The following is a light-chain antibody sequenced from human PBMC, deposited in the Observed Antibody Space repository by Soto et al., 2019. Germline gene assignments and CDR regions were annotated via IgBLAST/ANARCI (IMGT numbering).Light chain of an antibody. CDR1: QSVSSN. CDR2: GAS. CDR3: QHYNDMPLI. V-gene: IGKV3-15*01. Sequence: EIVMTQSPGTLSVSPGERATLSCRASQSVSSNLAWYQQKPGQAPRLLIYGASTRAPGIPARFSGSGSGTEFTLTISSLQSEDSAVYYCQHYNDMPLIFGGGTEVEI. J-gene: IGKJ4*01.